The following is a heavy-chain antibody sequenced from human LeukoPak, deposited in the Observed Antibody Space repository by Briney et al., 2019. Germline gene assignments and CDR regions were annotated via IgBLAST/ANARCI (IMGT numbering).Heavy chain of an antibody. V-gene: IGHV3-21*01. CDR2: ISSSSSSYV. J-gene: IGHJ1*01. Sequence: GGSLRLSCAASGFTFSSYSMNWVRQAPGKGLEWVSSISSSSSSYVYYADSVKGRFTISRGNAKNSLYLQMNSLRAEDTAVYYCARNRIAVAGPEYFQHWGQGTLVTVSS. CDR3: ARNRIAVAGPEYFQH. D-gene: IGHD6-19*01. CDR1: GFTFSSYS.